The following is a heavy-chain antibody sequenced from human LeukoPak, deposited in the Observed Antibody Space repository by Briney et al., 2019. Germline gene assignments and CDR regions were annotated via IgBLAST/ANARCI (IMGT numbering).Heavy chain of an antibody. CDR2: INAYNGNT. CDR3: ARDGFRGPSDY. Sequence: ASVKVSCKASGYTFNSYSINWERQAPGQGLEWMGWINAYNGNTNYAQKVQGRVTMTTDTSASTAYMELRSLSSDDTALYYCARDGFRGPSDYWGQGTLVTESS. CDR1: GYTFNSYS. D-gene: IGHD3-16*01. J-gene: IGHJ4*02. V-gene: IGHV1-18*01.